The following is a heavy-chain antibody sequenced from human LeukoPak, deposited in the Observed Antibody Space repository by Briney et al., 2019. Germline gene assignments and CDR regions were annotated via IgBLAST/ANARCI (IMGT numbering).Heavy chain of an antibody. J-gene: IGHJ4*02. CDR1: GFTFSSYS. D-gene: IGHD6-13*01. Sequence: RAGGSLRLSCAASGFTFSSYSMNWVRQAPGKGLEWVSYISSSGSHISYTDSVKGRFTISRDNAKNSLYLQMSSLRAEDTAVYYCARRPYSSSWHYFDSWGQGTLVTVSS. V-gene: IGHV3-21*05. CDR2: ISSSGSHI. CDR3: ARRPYSSSWHYFDS.